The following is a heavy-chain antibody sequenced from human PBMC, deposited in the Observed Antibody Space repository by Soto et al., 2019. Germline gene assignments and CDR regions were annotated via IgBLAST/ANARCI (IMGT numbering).Heavy chain of an antibody. Sequence: EVQLVESGGGLVQPGVSLRLSCAGSGFTFSSYWMHWVRQAPGKGLVWVSRINSDGSRTSYADSVKGRFTISRDNAKNTLYLKMNSLRVEDTAVYYCAREPPGYDYGMDVWGQGNTVTVSS. CDR3: AREPPGYDYGMDV. J-gene: IGHJ6*02. CDR1: GFTFSSYW. V-gene: IGHV3-74*01. CDR2: INSDGSRT.